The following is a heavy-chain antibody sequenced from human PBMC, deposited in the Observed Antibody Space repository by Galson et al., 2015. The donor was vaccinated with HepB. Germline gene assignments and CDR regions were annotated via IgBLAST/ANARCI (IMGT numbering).Heavy chain of an antibody. J-gene: IGHJ4*02. V-gene: IGHV2-5*02. CDR1: GFSLSTSEVG. CDR3: AHSVLGPLDY. D-gene: IGHD3/OR15-3a*01. Sequence: PALVKPTQTLTLTCTFSGFSLSTSEVGVGWIRQPPGKALEWLGFIYWDDDKRYSPSLKSRVSITKGTSKNQVVLIMTNMDPVDTATYYCAHSVLGPLDYWGQGTVVTVSS. CDR2: IYWDDDK.